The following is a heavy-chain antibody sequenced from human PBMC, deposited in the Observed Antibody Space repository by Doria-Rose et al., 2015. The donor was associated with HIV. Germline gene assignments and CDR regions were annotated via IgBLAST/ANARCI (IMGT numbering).Heavy chain of an antibody. CDR2: IFSDDER. J-gene: IGHJ4*02. D-gene: IGHD6-13*01. Sequence: TLKESGPVLVKPTEALTLTCTVSGVSLSSPGMGVSWIRQPPGKALEWLANIFSDDERSYKTSLKSRLTISRGTSKSQVVLTMTDMDPVDTATYYCARIKSSRWYHKYYFDFWGQGTLVIVAA. V-gene: IGHV2-26*01. CDR1: GVSLSSPGMG. CDR3: ARIKSSRWYHKYYFDF.